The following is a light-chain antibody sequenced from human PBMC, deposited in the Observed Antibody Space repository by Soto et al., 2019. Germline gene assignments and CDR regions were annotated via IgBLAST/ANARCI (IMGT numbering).Light chain of an antibody. Sequence: DVVMTQSPLSLPVTLGQPASISCRSSQSPVPGGVNTILNWFQQRPGQSPRRLIYKVSDRGSGVPDRFSGRESGNDFTLNISRVEAEDVGIYFCMQAAHWPYTFGKGTKLEIK. J-gene: IGKJ2*01. V-gene: IGKV2-30*02. CDR1: QSPVPGGVNTI. CDR3: MQAAHWPYT. CDR2: KVS.